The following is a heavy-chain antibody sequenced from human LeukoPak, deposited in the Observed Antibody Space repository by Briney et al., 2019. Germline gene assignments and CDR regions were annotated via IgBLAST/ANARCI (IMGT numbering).Heavy chain of an antibody. Sequence: PSETLSLTCTVSGGSISSSSYYWGWIRQPPGKGLEWIGSIYYSGSTYYNPSLKSRVTISVDTSKNQFSLKLSSMTAADTAVYYCARQRYDSTCGYWGQGTLVTVSS. D-gene: IGHD3-22*01. J-gene: IGHJ4*02. CDR3: ARQRYDSTCGY. V-gene: IGHV4-39*01. CDR2: IYYSGST. CDR1: GGSISSSSYY.